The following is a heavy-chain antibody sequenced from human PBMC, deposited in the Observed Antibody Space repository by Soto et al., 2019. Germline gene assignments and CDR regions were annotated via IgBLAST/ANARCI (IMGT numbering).Heavy chain of an antibody. J-gene: IGHJ6*02. Sequence: ASVKVSCKASGYTFTSYYMHWVRQAPGQGLEWKGIINPSGGSTSYAQKFQGRVTMTSDTSTSTVYMELSSLRSEATAFFYCASPIAVAGPYYSYGMDVWGQGTTVTVSS. CDR1: GYTFTSYY. CDR3: ASPIAVAGPYYSYGMDV. D-gene: IGHD6-19*01. CDR2: INPSGGST. V-gene: IGHV1-46*01.